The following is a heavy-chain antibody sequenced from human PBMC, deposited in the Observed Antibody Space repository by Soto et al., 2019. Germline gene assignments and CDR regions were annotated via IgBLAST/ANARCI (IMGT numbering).Heavy chain of an antibody. CDR3: VRSRVFIAVAGMANYYSSCAIHV. Sequence: PSQTLSLTCAISGDSVSSDSAAWNWIRQSPSRGLEWLGRTYYRSKWYNDYAVSVNGRITINPDTSKNHFSLQLNSVTPEDTAVYYCVRSRVFIAVAGMANYYSSCAIHVRDPGITLTLSS. CDR1: GDSVSSDSAA. D-gene: IGHD6-19*01. J-gene: IGHJ6*02. CDR2: TYYRSKWYN. V-gene: IGHV6-1*01.